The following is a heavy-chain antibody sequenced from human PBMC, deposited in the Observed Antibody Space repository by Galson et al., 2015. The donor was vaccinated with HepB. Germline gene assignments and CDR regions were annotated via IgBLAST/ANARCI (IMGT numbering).Heavy chain of an antibody. D-gene: IGHD3-22*01. CDR1: GFTFSSYA. J-gene: IGHJ6*03. V-gene: IGHV3-23*01. CDR3: AKGGPGLLEWGYYYYMDV. CDR2: ISGSGGST. Sequence: SLRLSCAASGFTFSSYAMSWVRQAPGKGLEWVSAISGSGGSTYYADSVKGRFTISRDNSKNTLYLQMNSLRAEDTAVYYCAKGGPGLLEWGYYYYMDVWGKGTTVTVSS.